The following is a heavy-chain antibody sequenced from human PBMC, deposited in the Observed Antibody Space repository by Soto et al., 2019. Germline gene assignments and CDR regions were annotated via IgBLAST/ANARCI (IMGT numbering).Heavy chain of an antibody. CDR2: IYYSGST. CDR1: GGSISSSSYY. CDR3: ARSPAPGCSSTSCYFLLYWFDP. Sequence: QLQLQESGPGLVKPSETLSLTCTVSGGSISSSSYYWGWIRQPPGKGLEWIGSIYYSGSTYYNPSLKSRVTISVDTSKNQFSLKLSSVTAADTAVYYCARSPAPGCSSTSCYFLLYWFDPWGQGTLVTVSS. V-gene: IGHV4-39*01. D-gene: IGHD2-2*01. J-gene: IGHJ5*02.